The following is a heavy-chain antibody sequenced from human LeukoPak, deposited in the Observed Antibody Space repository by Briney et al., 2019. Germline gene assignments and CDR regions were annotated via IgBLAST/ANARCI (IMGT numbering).Heavy chain of an antibody. D-gene: IGHD6-19*01. Sequence: ASVKVSCKASGYTFTSYYMHWVRQAPGQGLEWMGWISAYNGNTNYAQKLQGRVTMTTDTSTSTAYMELRSLRSDDTAVYYCARELGSGWYPNWFDPWGQGTLVTVSS. CDR2: ISAYNGNT. V-gene: IGHV1-18*04. CDR1: GYTFTSYY. CDR3: ARELGSGWYPNWFDP. J-gene: IGHJ5*02.